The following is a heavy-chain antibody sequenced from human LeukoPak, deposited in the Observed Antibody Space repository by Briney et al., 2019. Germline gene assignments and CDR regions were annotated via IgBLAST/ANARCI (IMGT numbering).Heavy chain of an antibody. D-gene: IGHD3-16*01. J-gene: IGHJ6*03. V-gene: IGHV3-15*01. Sequence: GGPFRLSCAASGFPFSNAWMSWVRKAPGKGLEWVGRIKSKTDGGTTDYAAPVKGRFTISRDDSKNTLYLQMNSLKTEDIAVYYCTTDLASGGYYMDVWGKGTMVTVSS. CDR3: TTDLASGGYYMDV. CDR1: GFPFSNAW. CDR2: IKSKTDGGTT.